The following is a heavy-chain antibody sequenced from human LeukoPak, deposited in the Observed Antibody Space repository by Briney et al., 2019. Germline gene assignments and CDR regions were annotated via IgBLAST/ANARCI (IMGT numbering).Heavy chain of an antibody. J-gene: IGHJ4*02. Sequence: PGRSLRLSCAASGFTFDDYAMHWVRQAPGKGLEWVSGISWNSGSIGYADSVKGRFTISRDNAKNSLYLQMNSLRAEDTALYYCAKGLNMITFGGVIANWGQGTLVTVSS. V-gene: IGHV3-9*01. D-gene: IGHD3-16*02. CDR2: ISWNSGSI. CDR3: AKGLNMITFGGVIAN. CDR1: GFTFDDYA.